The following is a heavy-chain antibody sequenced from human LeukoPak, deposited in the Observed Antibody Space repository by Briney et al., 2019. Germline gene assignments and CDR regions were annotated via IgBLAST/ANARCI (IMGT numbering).Heavy chain of an antibody. CDR3: ARYYSGSYYTPFDY. J-gene: IGHJ4*02. CDR2: IYPGDSDT. Sequence: GESLKISCQGSGYSFTSYWIGWVRQIPGKGLEWMGIIYPGDSDTRYSPSFQGQVTISADKPISTAYLQWSRLKASDTAMYYCARYYSGSYYTPFDYWGQGTLVTVSS. D-gene: IGHD1-26*01. V-gene: IGHV5-51*04. CDR1: GYSFTSYW.